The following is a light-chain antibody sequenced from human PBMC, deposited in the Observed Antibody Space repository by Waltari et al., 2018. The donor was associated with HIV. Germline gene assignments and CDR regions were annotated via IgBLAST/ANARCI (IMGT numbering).Light chain of an antibody. V-gene: IGKV3-11*01. CDR1: QSVGTY. CDR2: DTS. CDR3: QQRSNWRT. J-gene: IGKJ2*01. Sequence: EIVLTQSPATLSLSPGERATLSCKASQSVGTYIAWYQQKVGQAPRLLIYDTSSMAPGIPARFSGSGSGTDFTLTISSLEPEDFAVYYCQQRSNWRTFGQGTKLEIK.